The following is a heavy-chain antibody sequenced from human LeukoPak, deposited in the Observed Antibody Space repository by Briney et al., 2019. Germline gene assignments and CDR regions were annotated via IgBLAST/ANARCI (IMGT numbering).Heavy chain of an antibody. Sequence: PGGSLRLSCAASGFTFSNYWMHWIRQVPGKGLVWVSHIKYDGSATNYADSVKGRFTISRDNAKNNLYLQMNSLRAEDTAVYYCVSGSLQSGYNFDYWGQGALVTVSS. CDR3: VSGSLQSGYNFDY. V-gene: IGHV3-74*01. J-gene: IGHJ4*02. CDR2: IKYDGSAT. D-gene: IGHD3-3*01. CDR1: GFTFSNYW.